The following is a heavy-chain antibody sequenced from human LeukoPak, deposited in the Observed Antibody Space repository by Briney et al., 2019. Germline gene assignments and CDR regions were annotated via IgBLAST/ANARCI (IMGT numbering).Heavy chain of an antibody. V-gene: IGHV3-23*01. CDR1: GFTFSSYA. CDR2: ISGSGGST. Sequence: GGSLRLSCAASGFTFSSYAMSWVRQAPGKGLEWVSAISGSGGSTYYADSVKGRFTISRDNSKNTLYLQMNSLRAEDTAVYYCANLGGYSYGGFDYWGQGTLVTVSS. D-gene: IGHD5-18*01. J-gene: IGHJ4*02. CDR3: ANLGGYSYGGFDY.